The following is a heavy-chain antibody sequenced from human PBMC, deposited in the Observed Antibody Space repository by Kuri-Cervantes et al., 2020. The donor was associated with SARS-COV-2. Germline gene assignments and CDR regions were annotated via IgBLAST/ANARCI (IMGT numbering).Heavy chain of an antibody. CDR1: GFTFSSYA. CDR2: ISDSGGST. J-gene: IGHJ4*02. CDR3: AKLPVAGPPGTFDY. Sequence: GGSLRLSCAASGFTFSSYAMSWVRQAPGKGLEWVSAISDSGGSTYYADSVKGRFTISRDNSKNTLYLQMNNLRAEDTAVYYCAKLPVAGPPGTFDYWGQGTLVTVSS. V-gene: IGHV3-23*01. D-gene: IGHD6-19*01.